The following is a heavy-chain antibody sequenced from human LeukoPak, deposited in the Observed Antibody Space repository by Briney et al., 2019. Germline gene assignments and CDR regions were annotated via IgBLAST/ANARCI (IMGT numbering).Heavy chain of an antibody. CDR3: TRLGITIAAAQNSRDYYYMDV. D-gene: IGHD3-3*01. V-gene: IGHV3-21*01. Sequence: PGGSLRLSCAASGFTFSSYSMNWVRQAPGKGLEWVSSISSSSSYIYYADSVKGRFTISRDNAKNSLYLQMNSLRAEDTAVYYCTRLGITIAAAQNSRDYYYMDVWGKGTTVTVSS. J-gene: IGHJ6*03. CDR2: ISSSSSYI. CDR1: GFTFSSYS.